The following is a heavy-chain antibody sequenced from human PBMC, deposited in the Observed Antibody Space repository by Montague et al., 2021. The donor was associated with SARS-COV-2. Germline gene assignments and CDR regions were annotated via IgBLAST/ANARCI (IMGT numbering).Heavy chain of an antibody. CDR1: GGSIGSHY. D-gene: IGHD3-10*01. CDR3: ARELAEGGGWGSYYNGWFDP. Sequence: SETLSLTCTVSGGSIGSHYWSWIRQPPGKGLEWIGYIYYSGSTNYNPSLKSRVTISVDTSKNQFSLKLSSVTAADTAVYYCARELAEGGGWGSYYNGWFDPWGQGTLVTVSS. V-gene: IGHV4-59*11. J-gene: IGHJ5*02. CDR2: IYYSGST.